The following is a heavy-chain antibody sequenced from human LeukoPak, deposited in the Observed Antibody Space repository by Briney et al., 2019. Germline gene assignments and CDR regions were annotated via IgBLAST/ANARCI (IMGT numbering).Heavy chain of an antibody. J-gene: IGHJ4*02. CDR1: GFTVSSNY. CDR2: IYSGGTT. Sequence: GGSLRLSCAASGFTVSSNYMSWVRQAPGKGLEWVSVIYSGGTTYYADSVKGRFTISRDNSKNTLYLQMNSLRAEDTAVYYCARDLHGFWSGSFDYWGQGTLVTVSS. V-gene: IGHV3-53*01. D-gene: IGHD3-3*01. CDR3: ARDLHGFWSGSFDY.